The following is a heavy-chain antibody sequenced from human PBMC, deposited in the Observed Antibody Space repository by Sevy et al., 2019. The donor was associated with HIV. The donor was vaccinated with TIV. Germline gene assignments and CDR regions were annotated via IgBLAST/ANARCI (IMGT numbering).Heavy chain of an antibody. J-gene: IGHJ6*02. V-gene: IGHV6-1*01. D-gene: IGHD2-21*01. CDR2: TYYRSKWYN. Sequence: SETLSLTCAISGDSVSSNSAAWNWIRQSPSRGLEWLGRTYYRSKWYNDYAVSVKSRITINPDTSKNQFSLQLNSVPPEDTAVYYCARDMGGDGYNSPVYYYYYYGMDVWGQGTTVTVSS. CDR1: GDSVSSNSAA. CDR3: ARDMGGDGYNSPVYYYYYYGMDV.